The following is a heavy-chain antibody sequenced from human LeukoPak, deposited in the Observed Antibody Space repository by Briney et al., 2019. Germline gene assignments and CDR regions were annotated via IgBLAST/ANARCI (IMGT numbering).Heavy chain of an antibody. CDR2: ISSSSSYI. V-gene: IGHV3-21*01. D-gene: IGHD6-13*01. CDR1: GFTFSSYS. J-gene: IGHJ4*02. Sequence: GGSLRLSCAASGFTFSSYSMNWVRQAPGKGLEWVSSISSSSSYIYYADSVKSRFTISRDNAKNSLYLQMNSLRAEDTAVYYCARDTGSSSWYYWGQGTLVTVSS. CDR3: ARDTGSSSWYY.